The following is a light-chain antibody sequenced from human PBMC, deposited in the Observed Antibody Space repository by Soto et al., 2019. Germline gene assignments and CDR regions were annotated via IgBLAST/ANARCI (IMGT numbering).Light chain of an antibody. CDR1: QSISGW. Sequence: DMQMTQSPATLSASVGDRVTIGGRASQSISGWLAWYQQKPGKAPKLLIYKASILESGVPSRFSGSGSATEFTLTISSLQPEDFASYYCQQYETFPLTFGGGTKV. J-gene: IGKJ4*01. CDR2: KAS. CDR3: QQYETFPLT. V-gene: IGKV1-5*03.